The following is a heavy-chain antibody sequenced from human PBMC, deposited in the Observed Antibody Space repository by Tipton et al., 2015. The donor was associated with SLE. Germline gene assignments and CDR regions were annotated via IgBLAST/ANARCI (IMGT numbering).Heavy chain of an antibody. J-gene: IGHJ4*02. V-gene: IGHV3-21*01. Sequence: SLRLSCAASGFTLSSYSMNWVRQAPGKGLEWVSSISSSSSYIYYADSVKGRFTITRDNAKNSLYMQMNSLRAEDTAVYYCARGTPSTLVVVAATDYWGQGTLVTVSS. CDR2: ISSSSSYI. CDR1: GFTLSSYS. D-gene: IGHD2-15*01. CDR3: ARGTPSTLVVVAATDY.